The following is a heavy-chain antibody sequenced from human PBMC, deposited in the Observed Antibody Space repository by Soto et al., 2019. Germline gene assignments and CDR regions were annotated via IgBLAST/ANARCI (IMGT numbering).Heavy chain of an antibody. CDR1: GGSISSGVSY. CDR2: IYYSGST. Sequence: SETLSLTCTVSGGSISSGVSYWSWVRQHPGKGLESIGYIYYSGSTYYNPSLKTRIAISVDTSMNQFSLKLSSVTAADTAAYYCAGASVGYWYFDLWGRGTLVTVSS. CDR3: AGASVGYWYFDL. V-gene: IGHV4-31*03. J-gene: IGHJ2*01.